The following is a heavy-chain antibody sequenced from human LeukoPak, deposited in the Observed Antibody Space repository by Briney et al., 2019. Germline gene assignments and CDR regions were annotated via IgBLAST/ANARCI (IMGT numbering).Heavy chain of an antibody. D-gene: IGHD2-15*01. Sequence: SGGSLRLSCAASGFTFSSYDMHWVRQATGKGLEWVSAIGTAGDTYYPGSVKGRFTISRENAKNSLYLQMNSLRAGDTAVYYCARGLRVAATGYDAFDIWGQGTMVTVSS. CDR1: GFTFSSYD. CDR3: ARGLRVAATGYDAFDI. CDR2: IGTAGDT. J-gene: IGHJ3*02. V-gene: IGHV3-13*01.